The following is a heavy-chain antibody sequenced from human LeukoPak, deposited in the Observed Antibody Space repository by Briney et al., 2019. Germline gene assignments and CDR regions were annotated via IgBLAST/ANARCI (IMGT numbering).Heavy chain of an antibody. V-gene: IGHV3-53*01. CDR1: GFTFSTYA. Sequence: GGSLRLSCAASGFTFSTYAMSWVRPAPGKGPEWVSVIYSGGSTCYADSVKGRFTISRDNSKNTLYLQMNSLRAEDTAVYYCAREVVDTAYYYYYMDVWGKGTTVTISS. J-gene: IGHJ6*03. CDR3: AREVVDTAYYYYYMDV. D-gene: IGHD5-18*01. CDR2: IYSGGST.